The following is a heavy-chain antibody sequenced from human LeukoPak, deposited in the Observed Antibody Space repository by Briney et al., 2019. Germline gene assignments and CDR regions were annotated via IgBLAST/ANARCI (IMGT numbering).Heavy chain of an antibody. CDR1: GGTFSSYA. Sequence: ASVKVSCKASGGTFSSYAISWVRQAPGQGLEWMGRIIPILGIANYAQKFQGRVTITADKSTSTAYMELSSLRSEDTAVYYCAKSYVGFSTAMVTSALYYYYGMDVWGQGTTVTVSS. D-gene: IGHD5-18*01. V-gene: IGHV1-69*04. CDR3: AKSYVGFSTAMVTSALYYYYGMDV. J-gene: IGHJ6*02. CDR2: IIPILGIA.